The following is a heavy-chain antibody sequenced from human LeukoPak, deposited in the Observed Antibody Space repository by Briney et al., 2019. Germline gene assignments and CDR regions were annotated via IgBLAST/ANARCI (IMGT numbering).Heavy chain of an antibody. CDR1: GYTLTELS. CDR3: ATGLSGLPVGATGGDY. Sequence: ASVKVSCKVSGYTLTELSMHWVRQAPGKGLEWMGGFDPEDGETIYAQKFQGRVTMTEDTSTDTAYMELSSLRSEDTAMYYCATGLSGLPVGATGGDYWGQGTLVTVSS. CDR2: FDPEDGET. V-gene: IGHV1-24*01. D-gene: IGHD1-26*01. J-gene: IGHJ4*02.